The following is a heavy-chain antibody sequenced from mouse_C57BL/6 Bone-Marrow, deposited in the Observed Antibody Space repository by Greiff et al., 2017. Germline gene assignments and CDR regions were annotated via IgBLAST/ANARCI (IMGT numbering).Heavy chain of an antibody. V-gene: IGHV1-74*01. CDR1: GYTFTSYW. CDR3: AIPLYGSSWYAMDY. D-gene: IGHD1-1*01. CDR2: IHPSDSDT. J-gene: IGHJ4*01. Sequence: QVQLKQPGAELVKPGASVKVSCTASGYTFTSYWMHWVKQRPGQGLEWIGRIHPSDSDTNYNQKFKGKATLTVDKSSSTAYMQLSSLTSEDSAVYYCAIPLYGSSWYAMDYWGQGTSVTVSA.